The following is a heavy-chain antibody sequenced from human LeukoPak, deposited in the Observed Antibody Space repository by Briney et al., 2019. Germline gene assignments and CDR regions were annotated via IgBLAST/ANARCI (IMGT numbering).Heavy chain of an antibody. J-gene: IGHJ4*02. V-gene: IGHV1-18*01. D-gene: IGHD2-2*01. Sequence: ASVKVSWKASGYTFRTYGITWVRQAPGQGLEWMGWISAYNGNTNYAQKLQGRLTMTTDTSTSTAYMELRSLRSDDTAVYYCAREVANIVVVPSAAFGYWGQGTLVTVSS. CDR2: ISAYNGNT. CDR3: AREVANIVVVPSAAFGY. CDR1: GYTFRTYG.